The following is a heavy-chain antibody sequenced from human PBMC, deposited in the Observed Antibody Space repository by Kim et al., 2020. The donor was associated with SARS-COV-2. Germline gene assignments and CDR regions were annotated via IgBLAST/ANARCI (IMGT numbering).Heavy chain of an antibody. V-gene: IGHV1-69*13. Sequence: SVKVSCKASGGTFSSYAISWVRQAPGQGLEWMGGIIPIFGTANYAQKFQGRVTITADESTSTAYMELSSLRSEDTAVYYCARDSSSDNYYYYYGMDVWGQGTTVTVSS. CDR1: GGTFSSYA. CDR3: ARDSSSDNYYYYYGMDV. D-gene: IGHD6-13*01. J-gene: IGHJ6*02. CDR2: IIPIFGTA.